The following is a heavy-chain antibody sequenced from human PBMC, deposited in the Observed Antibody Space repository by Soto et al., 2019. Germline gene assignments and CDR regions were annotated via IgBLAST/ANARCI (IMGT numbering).Heavy chain of an antibody. CDR3: TASTGYYYYGMDV. J-gene: IGHJ6*02. V-gene: IGHV3-49*05. CDR1: GFTFGDYA. CDR2: IRSNAYGGTT. Sequence: EVQLVESGGGLVKPGRSLRLSCTASGFTFGDYAMSWFRQAPGKGLEWVGFIRSNAYGGTTEYAASVKGRFTISRDDSKSIAYLQMNSLKTEDTAVYYCTASTGYYYYGMDVWGQGTTVTVSS. D-gene: IGHD4-17*01.